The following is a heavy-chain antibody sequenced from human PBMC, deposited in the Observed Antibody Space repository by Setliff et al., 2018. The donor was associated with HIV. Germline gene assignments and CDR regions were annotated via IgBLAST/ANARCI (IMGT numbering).Heavy chain of an antibody. CDR1: GYTLTELS. V-gene: IGHV1-24*01. CDR2: FDPKDGKT. D-gene: IGHD1-26*01. J-gene: IGHJ4*02. CDR3: ARTLVGPTGGYYFDY. Sequence: ASVKVSCKVSGYTLTELSRHWVRQAPGKGLEWMGSFDPKDGKTRYAQKFQGRVTMTEDTSTDTAYMELRSLRSDDTAVYYCARTLVGPTGGYYFDYWGQGTLVTVSS.